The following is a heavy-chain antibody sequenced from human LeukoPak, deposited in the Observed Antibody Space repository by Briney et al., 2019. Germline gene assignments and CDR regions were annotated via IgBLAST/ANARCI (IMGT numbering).Heavy chain of an antibody. CDR1: GGTFSSYT. CDR2: IIPILGIA. Sequence: GASVKVSCKASGGTFSSYTISWVRQAPGQGLEWMGRIIPILGIANYAQKFQGRVTITADKSTRTAYMELSSLRSEDTAVYYCARTIAASTMGFDPWGQGTLVTVS. D-gene: IGHD6-6*01. V-gene: IGHV1-69*02. J-gene: IGHJ5*02. CDR3: ARTIAASTMGFDP.